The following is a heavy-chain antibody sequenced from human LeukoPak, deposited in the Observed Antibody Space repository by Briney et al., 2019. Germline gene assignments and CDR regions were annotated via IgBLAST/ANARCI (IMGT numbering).Heavy chain of an antibody. Sequence: SETLSLTCTVSGGSISSSSYYWGWIRQPPGKGLEWIGSIYYSGSTYYNPSLKSRVTISVDTSKNQFSLKLSSVTAADTVVYYCARISSGYSYGASYYYYYMDVWGKGTTVTVSS. J-gene: IGHJ6*03. V-gene: IGHV4-39*07. D-gene: IGHD5-18*01. CDR3: ARISSGYSYGASYYYYYMDV. CDR1: GGSISSSSYY. CDR2: IYYSGST.